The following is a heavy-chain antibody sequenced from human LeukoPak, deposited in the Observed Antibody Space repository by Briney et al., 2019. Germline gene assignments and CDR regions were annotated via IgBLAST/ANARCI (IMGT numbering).Heavy chain of an antibody. V-gene: IGHV3-23*01. D-gene: IGHD3-10*01. CDR3: AKRGVVIRGILVIGYHQEAYHYDF. J-gene: IGHJ4*02. CDR1: GISLSNYA. Sequence: GGSLRLSCVVAGISLSNYAMTWVRQAPGKGLEWVSYISERGGSTTYADSVKGRFTISIHSSLNKLYLQMNNLGAEDMAVFFCAKRGVVIRGILVIGYHQEAYHYDFWGQGVLVTVSS. CDR2: ISERGGST.